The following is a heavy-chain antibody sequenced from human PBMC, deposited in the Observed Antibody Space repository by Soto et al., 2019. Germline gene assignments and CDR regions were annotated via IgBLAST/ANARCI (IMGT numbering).Heavy chain of an antibody. V-gene: IGHV4-30-4*01. CDR2: IYYSGST. D-gene: IGHD3-22*01. Sequence: PSETLSLTCTVSGGSISSGDYYWSWIRQPPGKGLEWIGYIYYSGSTYYNPSLKSRVTISVDTSKNQFSLKLSSVTAADTAVYYCARVGPDSSGYYYSAWYFDLWGRGTLVTV. J-gene: IGHJ2*01. CDR3: ARVGPDSSGYYYSAWYFDL. CDR1: GGSISSGDYY.